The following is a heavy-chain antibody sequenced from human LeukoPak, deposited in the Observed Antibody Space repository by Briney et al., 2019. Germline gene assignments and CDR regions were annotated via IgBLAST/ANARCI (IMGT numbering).Heavy chain of an antibody. CDR3: ARVETTGKGYFDY. J-gene: IGHJ4*02. Sequence: GGSLRLSCAASGFTFSSYGMHWVRQAPGKGLEWVAVIWYDGSNKYYADSVKGRFTISRDNSKNTLYLQMNSLRAEDTAVYYCARVETTGKGYFDYWGQGTLVTVSS. CDR1: GFTFSSYG. D-gene: IGHD4-17*01. V-gene: IGHV3-33*01. CDR2: IWYDGSNK.